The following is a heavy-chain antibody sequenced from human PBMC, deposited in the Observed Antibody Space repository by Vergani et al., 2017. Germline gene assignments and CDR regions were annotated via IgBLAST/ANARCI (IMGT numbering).Heavy chain of an antibody. Sequence: EVQLLESGGGLVQPGGSLRLSCAASGFTFSSYAMSWVRQAPGKGLVWVSRINSDGSSTSYADSVKGRFTISRDNAKNTLYLQMNSLRAEDTAVYYCAREGSGWHLNYYYYYGMDVWGQGTTVTVSS. CDR1: GFTFSSYA. CDR3: AREGSGWHLNYYYYYGMDV. V-gene: IGHV3-74*01. J-gene: IGHJ6*02. D-gene: IGHD6-19*01. CDR2: INSDGSST.